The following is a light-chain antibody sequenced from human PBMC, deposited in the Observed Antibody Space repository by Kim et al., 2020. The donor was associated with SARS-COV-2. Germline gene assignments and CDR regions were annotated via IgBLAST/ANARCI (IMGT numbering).Light chain of an antibody. Sequence: DIQMTQSPSTLSASVGDRVTITCRASQTISSWLAWYQQKPGKAHKVLIYDASSLESGVPSRFSGSGSGTEFTLTISSLQPDDFATYYCQQYHSYRTFGQGTKLEI. CDR1: QTISSW. CDR2: DAS. CDR3: QQYHSYRT. J-gene: IGKJ2*02. V-gene: IGKV1-5*01.